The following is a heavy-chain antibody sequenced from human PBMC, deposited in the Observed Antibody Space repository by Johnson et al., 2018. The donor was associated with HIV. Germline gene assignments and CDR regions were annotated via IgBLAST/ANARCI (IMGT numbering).Heavy chain of an antibody. V-gene: IGHV3-11*01. D-gene: IGHD3-16*01. CDR3: TRGVNSGGGSI. CDR2: ISSSGTIV. Sequence: VQLVESGGGLVKPGGSLRLSCAASGFTFSDYYMSWIRQAPGKGLEWVSYISSSGTIVYYADSVKGRFTISRDNAKNSLYLQMNSLKTDDTAVYYCTRGVNSGGGSIWGQGTMGTVSS. J-gene: IGHJ3*02. CDR1: GFTFSDYY.